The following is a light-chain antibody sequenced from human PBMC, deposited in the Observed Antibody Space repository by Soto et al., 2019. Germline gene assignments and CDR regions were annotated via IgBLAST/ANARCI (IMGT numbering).Light chain of an antibody. CDR1: TSDVGGYSF. CDR2: EVS. J-gene: IGLJ1*01. V-gene: IGLV2-14*01. CDR3: SSYTTSGTRV. Sequence: QSVLTQPASVSGSPGQSITISCTGTTSDVGGYSFVSWYQLHPGKAPKLMIYEVSNRPSGVSNRFSGSKSGNTASLTISGLQGEDESDYYCSSYTTSGTRVFGTGTKLTVL.